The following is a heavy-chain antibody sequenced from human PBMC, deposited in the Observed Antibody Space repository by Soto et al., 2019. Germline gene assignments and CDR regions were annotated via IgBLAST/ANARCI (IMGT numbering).Heavy chain of an antibody. CDR1: RYTFTRYT. D-gene: IGHD2-15*01. Sequence: ASVKVSCKASRYTFTRYTMNWVRQAPGQRLEWMGWINPDNGSTKSSQKFQDRVIITRDTSASTAYMDLSSLRSEDTAVYYCARGIATGQLDPWGQGTLVTVSS. CDR3: ARGIATGQLDP. J-gene: IGHJ5*02. CDR2: INPDNGST. V-gene: IGHV1-3*01.